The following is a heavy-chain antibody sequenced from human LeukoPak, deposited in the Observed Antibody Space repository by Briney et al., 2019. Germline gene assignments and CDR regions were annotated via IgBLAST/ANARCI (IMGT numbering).Heavy chain of an antibody. J-gene: IGHJ6*03. CDR1: GFTFNNYS. CDR3: TRVRLLVGATTDYYYYYMDV. V-gene: IGHV3-48*04. D-gene: IGHD1-26*01. Sequence: GGSLRLSCAASGFTFNNYSMNWVRQAPGKGVEWVSYISSGSSTIYYSVSEKGRFTISRDNAKNSLYLQKNTLRAENTAFYYLTRVRLLVGATTDYYYYYMDVWGKGTTVTVSS. CDR2: ISSGSSTI.